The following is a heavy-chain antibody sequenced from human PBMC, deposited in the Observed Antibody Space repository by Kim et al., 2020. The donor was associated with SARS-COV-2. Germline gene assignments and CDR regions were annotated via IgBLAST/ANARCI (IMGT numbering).Heavy chain of an antibody. Sequence: SETLSLTCTVSGGSISSYYWSWIRQPPGKGLEWIGYIYYSGSTNYNPSLKSRVTISVDTSKNQFSLKLSSVTAADTAVYYCARPDSSSWSFDPWGQGTLVTVSS. CDR2: IYYSGST. CDR1: GGSISSYY. J-gene: IGHJ5*02. CDR3: ARPDSSSWSFDP. V-gene: IGHV4-59*08. D-gene: IGHD6-13*01.